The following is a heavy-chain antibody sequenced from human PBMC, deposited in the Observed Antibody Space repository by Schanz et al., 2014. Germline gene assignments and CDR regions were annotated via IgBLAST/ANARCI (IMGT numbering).Heavy chain of an antibody. V-gene: IGHV4-34*01. CDR3: ARGPDSTSADVTRGRRRYYFDY. CDR2: INHSGST. Sequence: QVQLQQWGAGLLKPSETLSLSCAVYSGSFSGYYWSWIRQPPGKGLEWIGEINHSGSTNYNPSLKSRVTRSVDTSKNQFSLKLRSVTAADTAVYYCARGPDSTSADVTRGRRRYYFDYWGQGTLVTVSS. CDR1: SGSFSGYY. D-gene: IGHD6-13*01. J-gene: IGHJ4*02.